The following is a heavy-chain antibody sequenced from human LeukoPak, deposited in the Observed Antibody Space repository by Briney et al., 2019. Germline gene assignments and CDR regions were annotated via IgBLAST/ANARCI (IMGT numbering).Heavy chain of an antibody. D-gene: IGHD3-10*01. CDR3: ARGGRSSSFDY. J-gene: IGHJ4*02. CDR2: TYYRSKWYN. CDR1: GDSVYSDSAP. V-gene: IGHV6-1*01. Sequence: PSQTLSLTCAICGDSVYSDSAPWHWIRQSPSRGLEWLGRTYYRSKWYNDYAVSVKSRITINPDTSKNQFSLQLNSVTPEHTPVYYCARGGRSSSFDYWGQGTLVTVSS.